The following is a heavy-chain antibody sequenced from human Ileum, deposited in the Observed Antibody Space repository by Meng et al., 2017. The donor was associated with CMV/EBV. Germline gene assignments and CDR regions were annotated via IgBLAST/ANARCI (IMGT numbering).Heavy chain of an antibody. Sequence: GGSLRLSCAASGFTFSSYWMHWVRQAPGKGLVWVSRMNTDGRTTGYADSVKGRFTISRDISKNTLYVQMNSLRDEDTAVYYCATEYSSSPGVVLGDAFHIWGQGTVVTVSS. V-gene: IGHV3-74*01. CDR1: GFTFSSYW. J-gene: IGHJ3*02. CDR2: MNTDGRTT. D-gene: IGHD6-6*01. CDR3: ATEYSSSPGVVLGDAFHI.